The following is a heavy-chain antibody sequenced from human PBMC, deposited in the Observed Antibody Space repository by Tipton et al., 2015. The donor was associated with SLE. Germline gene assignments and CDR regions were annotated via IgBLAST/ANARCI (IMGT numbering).Heavy chain of an antibody. CDR2: IYYSGST. CDR3: ARGGSWFDS. J-gene: IGHJ5*01. Sequence: LRLSCTVSGGSISSSSYYWGWIRQPPGKGLEWIGYIYYSGSTNYNPSLKSRVTISVDRSKNQFSLKLTSVTAADTAVYYCARGGSWFDSWGQGTLVTVSS. D-gene: IGHD3-10*01. V-gene: IGHV4-61*05. CDR1: GGSISSSSYY.